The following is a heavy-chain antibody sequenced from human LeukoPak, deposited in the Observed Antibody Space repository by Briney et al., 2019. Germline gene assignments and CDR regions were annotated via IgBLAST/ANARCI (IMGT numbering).Heavy chain of an antibody. D-gene: IGHD5-24*01. V-gene: IGHV3-48*01. CDR1: GFTFSSYS. CDR3: ARVEMATIREGFDY. Sequence: SGGSLRLSCAASGFTFSSYSMNWVRQAPGKGPEWVSYISSSGSTIYYADSVKGRFTISRDKAKNSLFLQMNSLRAEDTAVYYCARVEMATIREGFDYWGQGTLVTVSS. CDR2: ISSSGSTI. J-gene: IGHJ4*02.